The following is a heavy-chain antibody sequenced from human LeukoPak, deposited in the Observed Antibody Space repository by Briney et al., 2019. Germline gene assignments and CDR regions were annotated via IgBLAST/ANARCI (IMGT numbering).Heavy chain of an antibody. V-gene: IGHV3-21*01. J-gene: IGHJ4*02. CDR3: ARDRRYFDTGGLGGPDY. D-gene: IGHD2-8*02. Sequence: GGSLRLSCAASGFPFSTYTMNWVRQAPGKGLEWVSSISSRSSYIYYADSMKGRFTISRDNAKNSLFLQMNNLRAEDTAVYYCARDRRYFDTGGLGGPDYWGQGTLITVSS. CDR1: GFPFSTYT. CDR2: ISSRSSYI.